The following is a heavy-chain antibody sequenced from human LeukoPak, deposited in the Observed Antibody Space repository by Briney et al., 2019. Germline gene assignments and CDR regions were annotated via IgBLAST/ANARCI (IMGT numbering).Heavy chain of an antibody. V-gene: IGHV3-48*03. Sequence: PGGSLRLSCAASGFTFSSYEMNWVRQAPGKGLELVSYISSSGSTIYYADSVKGRFTISRDNAKNSLYLQMNSLRAEDTAVYYCARPVVWDAFDIWGQGTMVTVSS. D-gene: IGHD2-15*01. CDR1: GFTFSSYE. CDR2: ISSSGSTI. J-gene: IGHJ3*02. CDR3: ARPVVWDAFDI.